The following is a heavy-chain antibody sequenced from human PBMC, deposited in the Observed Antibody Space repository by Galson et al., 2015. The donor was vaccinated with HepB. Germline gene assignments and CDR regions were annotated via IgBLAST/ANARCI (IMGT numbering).Heavy chain of an antibody. V-gene: IGHV4-59*08. CDR2: IYYSGST. CDR3: ARPASIQAVAGTRFWYFDL. D-gene: IGHD6-19*01. J-gene: IGHJ2*01. Sequence: ETLSLTCTVSGGSISSYYWSWIRQPPGKGLEWIGYIYYSGSTNYNPSLKSRVTISVDTSKNQFSLKLSSVTAADTAVYYCARPASIQAVAGTRFWYFDLWGRGTLVTVSS. CDR1: GGSISSYY.